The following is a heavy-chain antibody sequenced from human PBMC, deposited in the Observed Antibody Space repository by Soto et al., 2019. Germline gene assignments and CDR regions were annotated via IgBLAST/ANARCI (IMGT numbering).Heavy chain of an antibody. D-gene: IGHD3-3*01. V-gene: IGHV3-23*01. CDR1: GFTFSSYA. J-gene: IGHJ4*02. CDR2: ISGSGGST. Sequence: PGGSLRLSCAASGFTFSSYAMSWVRQAPGKGREWVSAISGSGGSTYYADSVKGRFTISRDNSKNTLYLQMNSLRAEDTAVYYCAKEDQSADYDFWSGYLTHNFDYWGQGTLVTVSS. CDR3: AKEDQSADYDFWSGYLTHNFDY.